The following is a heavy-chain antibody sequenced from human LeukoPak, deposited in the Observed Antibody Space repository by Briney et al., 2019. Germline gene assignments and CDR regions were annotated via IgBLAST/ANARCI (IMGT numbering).Heavy chain of an antibody. CDR3: ARAARTYYYDSSPIGY. CDR2: MNPNSGNT. D-gene: IGHD3-22*01. J-gene: IGHJ4*02. Sequence: ASVKVSCKASGYTFTSYDINWVRQATGQGLEWMGWMNPNSGNTGYAQKFQGRVTITRNTSISTAYMELSSLRSDDTAVYYCARAARTYYYDSSPIGYWGQGTLVTVSS. V-gene: IGHV1-8*03. CDR1: GYTFTSYD.